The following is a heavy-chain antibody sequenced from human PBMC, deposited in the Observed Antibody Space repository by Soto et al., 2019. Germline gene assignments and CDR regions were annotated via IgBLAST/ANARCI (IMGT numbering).Heavy chain of an antibody. J-gene: IGHJ6*03. Sequence: ASVKVSCKASGYTFTSYDINWVRQATGQGLEWMGWMNPNSGNTGYAQKLQGRVTMTRNTSISTAYMELSSLRSEDTAVYYCARGGIVVVPGDYMDVWGKGTTVTVSS. V-gene: IGHV1-8*01. D-gene: IGHD2-2*01. CDR2: MNPNSGNT. CDR1: GYTFTSYD. CDR3: ARGGIVVVPGDYMDV.